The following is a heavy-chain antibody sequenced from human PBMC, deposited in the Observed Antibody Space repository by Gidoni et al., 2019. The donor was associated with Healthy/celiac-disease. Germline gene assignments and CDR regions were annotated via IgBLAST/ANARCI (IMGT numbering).Heavy chain of an antibody. V-gene: IGHV5-10-1*03. Sequence: EVQLVQSGAEVKKPGESLRISCTVSGYSFTSYWLSWVRQMPGKGLEWMGRIDPSDSYTNYSPSFQGHVTISADKPISTAYLQWSSLEASDTAMYYCARLDLSARRTIDHWGQGTLVTVSS. CDR2: IDPSDSYT. CDR3: ARLDLSARRTIDH. D-gene: IGHD6-6*01. J-gene: IGHJ4*02. CDR1: GYSFTSYW.